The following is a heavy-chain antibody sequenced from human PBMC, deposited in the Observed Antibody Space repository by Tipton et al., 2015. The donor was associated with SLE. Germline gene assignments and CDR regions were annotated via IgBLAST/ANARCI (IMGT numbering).Heavy chain of an antibody. Sequence: SLRLSCAASGFTFSSCGMHWVRQAPGKGLEWVAFIRYDGSNKYYADSVKGRFTISRDNSKNTLYLQMNSLRAEDTAVYYCATVTGDDYWGQGTLVTVSS. D-gene: IGHD3-9*01. CDR1: GFTFSSCG. CDR3: ATVTGDDY. CDR2: IRYDGSNK. J-gene: IGHJ4*02. V-gene: IGHV3-30*02.